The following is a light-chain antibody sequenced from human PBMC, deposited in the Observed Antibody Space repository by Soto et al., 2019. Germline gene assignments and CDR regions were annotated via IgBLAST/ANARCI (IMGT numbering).Light chain of an antibody. CDR3: QQYGSSPPFT. V-gene: IGKV3-20*01. Sequence: EMVLTQSPGTLSLSPGERATLSCRASQSVSSSYLAWYQQKPGQAPRLLIYGASSRATGITDRFSGSGSGTDFTLTISRLESEDCAVYYCQQYGSSPPFTFGPGTKVDIK. CDR1: QSVSSSY. CDR2: GAS. J-gene: IGKJ3*01.